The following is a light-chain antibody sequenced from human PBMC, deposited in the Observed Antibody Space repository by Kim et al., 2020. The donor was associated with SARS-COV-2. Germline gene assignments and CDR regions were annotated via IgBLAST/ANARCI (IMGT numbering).Light chain of an antibody. Sequence: EIVLTQSPSTLSLSPGERATLSCRASQSVNGNDLAWYQQKPGQAPRLLIYETSSRAAGIPDRFSGGGSGTDFTFTITRLEPEDLAVYYCQQYSSSPFTFGQGTKLEI. CDR2: ETS. CDR1: QSVNGND. V-gene: IGKV3-20*01. J-gene: IGKJ2*01. CDR3: QQYSSSPFT.